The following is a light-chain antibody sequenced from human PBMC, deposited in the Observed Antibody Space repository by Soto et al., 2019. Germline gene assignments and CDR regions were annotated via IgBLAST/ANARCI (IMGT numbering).Light chain of an antibody. CDR3: QHYYSTPLT. J-gene: IGKJ4*01. CDR2: WAS. CDR1: QSVLYNSNNKNY. V-gene: IGKV4-1*01. Sequence: DIVMTQSPDSLAVSLGERATINCKSSQSVLYNSNNKNYLAWYQQKPGQPPKLLIYWASTRESGVPERFSGSGSGKDLTLTISSLQAEDVAVYYCQHYYSTPLTLGGWTQVDIK.